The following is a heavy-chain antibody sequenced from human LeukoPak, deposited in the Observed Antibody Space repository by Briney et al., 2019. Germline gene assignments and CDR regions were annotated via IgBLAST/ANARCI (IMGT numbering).Heavy chain of an antibody. CDR2: IYYSGST. CDR1: GGSISSYY. CDR3: ARHGFGGSDY. J-gene: IGHJ4*02. D-gene: IGHD3-10*01. Sequence: SETLSLTCTVSGGSISSYYWSWIRQPPGKGLEWIGYIYYSGSTNYNPSLKSRVTISVDTSKNQFSLKLSSVTAADTAVYYCARHGFGGSDYWGQGTLVTLSS. V-gene: IGHV4-59*08.